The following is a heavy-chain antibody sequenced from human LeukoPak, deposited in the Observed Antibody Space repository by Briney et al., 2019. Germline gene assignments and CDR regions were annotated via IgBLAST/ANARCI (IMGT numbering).Heavy chain of an antibody. CDR2: ISYSGST. CDR1: GGSINSFSYY. J-gene: IGHJ6*03. V-gene: IGHV4-39*07. D-gene: IGHD6-6*01. CDR3: ARELVLFAYFYYMAV. Sequence: SETLSLTCTVSGGSINSFSYYWGWVRQPPGKGLEWIGTISYSGSTYYNASLKSRVNLSIDTSTKQSSLNPSSVTAAETAVYYCARELVLFAYFYYMAVWGKGTTVTVSS.